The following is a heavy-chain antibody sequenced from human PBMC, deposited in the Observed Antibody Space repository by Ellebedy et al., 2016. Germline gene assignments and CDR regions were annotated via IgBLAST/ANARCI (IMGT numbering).Heavy chain of an antibody. CDR1: GFTFSKHR. J-gene: IGHJ4*02. D-gene: IGHD3-10*01. CDR3: AREAIHDYNAYNFDY. Sequence: GESLKISCAVSGFTFSKHRMNWVRQAPGKGLEWVAAISSSSSYTHYAESVRGRFTISRDNANNSLSLQMDSLRAEDTAVYFCAREAIHDYNAYNFDYWGQGTLLSVSS. CDR2: ISSSSSYT. V-gene: IGHV3-21*01.